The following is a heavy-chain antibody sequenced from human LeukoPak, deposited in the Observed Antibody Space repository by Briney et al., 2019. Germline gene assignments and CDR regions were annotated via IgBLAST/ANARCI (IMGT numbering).Heavy chain of an antibody. V-gene: IGHV1-18*01. Sequence: ASVKVSCKASGYSFSNYGISWVRQAPGQGLEWMGWISAYNGNRNYAQKLQARVTMTTDTSTSTAYMELRSLRSDDTAVYYCARVLRYCSGGNCYSGGLGYMDVWGKGTTVTISS. CDR3: ARVLRYCSGGNCYSGGLGYMDV. CDR1: GYSFSNYG. D-gene: IGHD2-15*01. J-gene: IGHJ6*03. CDR2: ISAYNGNR.